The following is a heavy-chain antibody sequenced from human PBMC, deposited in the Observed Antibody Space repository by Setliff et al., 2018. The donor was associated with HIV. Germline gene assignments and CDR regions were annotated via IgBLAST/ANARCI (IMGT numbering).Heavy chain of an antibody. CDR2: INHSGST. CDR3: ARGIAAAGGYFDY. Sequence: PSETLSLTCAVYGGSLNDYYWSWIRLPPGKGLEWIGEINHSGSTNYNPSLKSRVTISVDTSKNQFSLKLSSVTAADTAVYYCARGIAAAGGYFDYWGPGTLVTVSS. V-gene: IGHV4-34*09. D-gene: IGHD6-13*01. J-gene: IGHJ4*02. CDR1: GGSLNDYY.